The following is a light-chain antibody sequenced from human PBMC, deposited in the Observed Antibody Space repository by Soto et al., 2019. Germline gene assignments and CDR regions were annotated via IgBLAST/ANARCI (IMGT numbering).Light chain of an antibody. CDR1: SSNTGTNS. CDR2: NNN. Sequence: QSVLTQPLSASGTPGQRVTISCSGSSSNTGTNSVNWYQHLPGTAPKLLIFNNNRRPSGVLDRFSGSKSGTSASLAISGLQSEDEAHYYCAAWDDRLKGVVFGGGTKVTVL. CDR3: AAWDDRLKGVV. V-gene: IGLV1-44*01. J-gene: IGLJ2*01.